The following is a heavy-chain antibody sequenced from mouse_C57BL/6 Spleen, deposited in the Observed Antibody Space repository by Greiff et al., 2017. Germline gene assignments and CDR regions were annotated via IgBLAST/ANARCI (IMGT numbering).Heavy chain of an antibody. CDR1: GFTFSSYT. CDR3: ARHDGYYAY. Sequence: EVKLMESGGGLVKPGGSLKLSCAASGFTFSSYTMSWVRQTPEKRLEWVATISGGGGNTYYPDSVKGRFTISRDNAKNTLYLQMSSLRSEDTALYYCARHDGYYAYWGQGTLVTVSA. V-gene: IGHV5-9*01. J-gene: IGHJ3*01. CDR2: ISGGGGNT. D-gene: IGHD2-3*01.